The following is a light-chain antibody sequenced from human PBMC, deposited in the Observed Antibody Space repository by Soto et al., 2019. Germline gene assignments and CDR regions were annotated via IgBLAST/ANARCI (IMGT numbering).Light chain of an antibody. Sequence: QPVLTQSPSASLGASVKLTCTLSSGHSSYAIAWHQQQPEKGPRYLMKLNSDGSHSKGDGIPDRFSGSSSGAERYLTISSLQSEDEADYYCQTWGTGIQVFGGGTKLTVL. V-gene: IGLV4-69*01. CDR3: QTWGTGIQV. CDR1: SGHSSYA. CDR2: LNSDGSH. J-gene: IGLJ3*02.